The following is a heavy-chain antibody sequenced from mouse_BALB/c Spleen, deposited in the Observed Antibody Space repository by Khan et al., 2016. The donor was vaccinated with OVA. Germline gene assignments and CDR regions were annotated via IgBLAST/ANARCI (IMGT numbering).Heavy chain of an antibody. J-gene: IGHJ3*01. CDR2: INTETGEP. D-gene: IGHD3-1*01. Sequence: QIQLVQSGPELKKPGETVKISCKASGYTFTDYSMHWVKQAPGKGLKWMGWINTETGEPTYADDFKGRFAFSLETSASPAYLQINNLKNDDTATYFGDRAGRATFAYWGQGTLVTVSA. V-gene: IGHV9-2-1*01. CDR1: GYTFTDYS. CDR3: DRAGRATFAY.